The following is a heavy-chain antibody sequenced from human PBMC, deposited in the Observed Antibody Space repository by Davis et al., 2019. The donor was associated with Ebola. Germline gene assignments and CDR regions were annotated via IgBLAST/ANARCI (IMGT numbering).Heavy chain of an antibody. CDR3: ARGYSGWFDP. CDR1: GGSFSGYY. J-gene: IGHJ5*02. Sequence: MPGGSLRLSCAVYGGSFSGYYWSWIRQPPGKGLEWIGEINHSGSTSYNPSLKSRVTISVDTSKNQFSLKLSSVTAADTAVYYRARGYSGWFDPWGQGTLVTVSS. CDR2: INHSGST. V-gene: IGHV4-34*01. D-gene: IGHD2-21*01.